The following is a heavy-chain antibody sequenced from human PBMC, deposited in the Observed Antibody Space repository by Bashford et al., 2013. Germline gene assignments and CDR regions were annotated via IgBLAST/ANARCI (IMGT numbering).Heavy chain of an antibody. CDR1: GGTFSSYA. CDR2: IIPILGIA. Sequence: SVKVSCKASGGTFSSYAISWVRQAPGQGLEWMGRIIPILGIANYAQKFQGRVTITADKSTSTAYMELSSLRSEDTAVYYCARDRSSHYYGSGSSQLNYGMDVWGQGTTVTVSS. CDR3: ARDRSSHYYGSGSSQLNYGMDV. D-gene: IGHD3-10*01. J-gene: IGHJ6*02. V-gene: IGHV1-69*04.